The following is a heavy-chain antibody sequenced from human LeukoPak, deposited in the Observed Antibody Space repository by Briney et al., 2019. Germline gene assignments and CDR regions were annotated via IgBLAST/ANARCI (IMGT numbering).Heavy chain of an antibody. V-gene: IGHV3-23*01. D-gene: IGHD3-22*01. CDR2: ISGSGGST. J-gene: IGHJ4*02. CDR1: GFTFSSYW. CDR3: ANIVSSGYYDY. Sequence: GGSLRLSCAASGFTFSSYWMNWVRQAPGKGLEWVSAISGSGGSTYYADSVKGRFTISRDNSKNTLYLQMNSLRAEDTAVYYCANIVSSGYYDYWGQGTLVTVSS.